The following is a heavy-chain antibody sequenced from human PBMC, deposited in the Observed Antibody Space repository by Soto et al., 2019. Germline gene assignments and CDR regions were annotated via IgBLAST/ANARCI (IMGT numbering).Heavy chain of an antibody. CDR2: IYPGDSDI. J-gene: IGHJ3*02. CDR1: GSTFTVYW. CDR3: ARHKTACYYYSEDAFDM. Sequence: GESLKISCKGSGSTFTVYWIGWVRQMPGKGREWMGNIYPGDSDIRYSPSFQGQVTISVDKSITTAYLQWSSLKATDTAMYYCARHKTACYYYSEDAFDMWGQGTMVTGS. V-gene: IGHV5-51*01. D-gene: IGHD3-10*01.